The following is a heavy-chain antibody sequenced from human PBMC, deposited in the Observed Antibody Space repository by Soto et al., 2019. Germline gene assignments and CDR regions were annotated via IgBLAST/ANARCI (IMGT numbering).Heavy chain of an antibody. J-gene: IGHJ5*02. V-gene: IGHV1-69*01. CDR3: ARDKMGELPYNLVDP. D-gene: IGHD1-26*01. Sequence: QVQLVQSGAEVKKPGSSVKVSCKASGGTFSIYSISWVRQAPGQGLEWMGGITPMFGAANYAQRFQGRVTITADESTRTAYMELSSLRSEVTAVYYCARDKMGELPYNLVDPWGQGTLVTVSS. CDR2: ITPMFGAA. CDR1: GGTFSIYS.